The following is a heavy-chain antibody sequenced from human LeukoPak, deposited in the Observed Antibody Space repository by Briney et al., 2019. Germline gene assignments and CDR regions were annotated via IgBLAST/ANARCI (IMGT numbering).Heavy chain of an antibody. V-gene: IGHV3-66*01. Sequence: PGGSLRLSCAASGFTVSSNYMSWVRQAPGKGLEWVSVIYSGGNTYYADSVKGRFTISRDNSKNTLYLQMNSLRAEDTAVYYCANTDYYDTSALDYWGQGTLVTVSS. J-gene: IGHJ4*02. CDR2: IYSGGNT. CDR3: ANTDYYDTSALDY. D-gene: IGHD3-22*01. CDR1: GFTVSSNY.